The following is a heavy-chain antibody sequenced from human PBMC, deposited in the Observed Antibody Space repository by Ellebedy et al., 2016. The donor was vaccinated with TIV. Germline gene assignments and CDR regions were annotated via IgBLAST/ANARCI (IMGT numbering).Heavy chain of an antibody. CDR2: IYYSGST. Sequence: SETLSLTXTVSGGSISSYYWSWIRQPPGKGLEWIGYIYYSGSTNYNPSLKSRVTISVDTSKNQFSLKLSSVTAADTAVYYCARGIKVLRFLEWPNSYGMDVWGQGTTVTVSS. V-gene: IGHV4-59*01. J-gene: IGHJ6*02. CDR3: ARGIKVLRFLEWPNSYGMDV. CDR1: GGSISSYY. D-gene: IGHD3-3*01.